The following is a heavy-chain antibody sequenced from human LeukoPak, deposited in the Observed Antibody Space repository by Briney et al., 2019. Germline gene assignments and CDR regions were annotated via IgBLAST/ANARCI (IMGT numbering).Heavy chain of an antibody. V-gene: IGHV1-69*04. Sequence: SVKVSCKASGGTFSSYAISWVRQAPGQGLEWMGRIIPILGIANYAQKFQGRVTITADKSTSTAYMELSSLRSEDTAVYYCARGIQLGDYYYMDVWGKGTTVTVSS. CDR3: ARGIQLGDYYYMDV. CDR1: GGTFSSYA. J-gene: IGHJ6*03. CDR2: IIPILGIA. D-gene: IGHD5-18*01.